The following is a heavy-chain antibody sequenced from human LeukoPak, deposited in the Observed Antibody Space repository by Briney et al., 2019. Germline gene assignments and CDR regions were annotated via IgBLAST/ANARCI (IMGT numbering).Heavy chain of an antibody. CDR3: AKKFRDVAAAGTYYFDY. CDR2: ISGSGGST. V-gene: IGHV3-23*01. D-gene: IGHD6-13*01. J-gene: IGHJ4*02. CDR1: GFTFSSYA. Sequence: GGSLRLSCAASGFTFSSYAMSWVRQAPGKGLEWVSAISGSGGSTYYADPVKGRFTISRDNSKNTLYLQMNSLRAEDTAVYYCAKKFRDVAAAGTYYFDYWGQGTLVTVSS.